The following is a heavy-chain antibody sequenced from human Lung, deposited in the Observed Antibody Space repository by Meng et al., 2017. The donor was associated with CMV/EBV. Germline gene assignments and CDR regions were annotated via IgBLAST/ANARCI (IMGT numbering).Heavy chain of an antibody. CDR1: GGTFSNYA. Sequence: SXXVSXXASGGTFSNYAISWVRQAPGQGLEWMGGIIPIPGIPNYAQKFQGRVTITADKSTSTVYMELSSLRSEDTAVYYCAGDPRVTTTSELNYYGMDVWXQGTTVTVSS. D-gene: IGHD5-12*01. V-gene: IGHV1-69*10. CDR3: AGDPRVTTTSELNYYGMDV. CDR2: IIPIPGIP. J-gene: IGHJ6*02.